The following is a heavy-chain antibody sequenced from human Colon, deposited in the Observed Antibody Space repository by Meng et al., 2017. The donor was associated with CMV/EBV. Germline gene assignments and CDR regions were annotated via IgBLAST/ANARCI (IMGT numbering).Heavy chain of an antibody. Sequence: ASVKVSCKASGYTFADYFIQWVRQAPGQGLEWMGYINPNSGGTTYAQKFQGRVTMTRDTSISTVYMELSRLRSDDTAVYYCARDLVVTSYYYYGMDVWGQGTTVTVSS. CDR1: GYTFADYF. V-gene: IGHV1-2*02. CDR2: INPNSGGT. D-gene: IGHD4-23*01. J-gene: IGHJ6*02. CDR3: ARDLVVTSYYYYGMDV.